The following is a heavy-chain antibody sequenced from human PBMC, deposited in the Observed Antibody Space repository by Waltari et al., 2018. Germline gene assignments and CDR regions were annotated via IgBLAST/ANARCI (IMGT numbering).Heavy chain of an antibody. D-gene: IGHD5-18*01. Sequence: QVQLQASGPGLVKPSQTLSLTCTVSGGSISSGSYYWSWIRRPAGKGLEWIGRNYTSGSTNYNPSPKSRVTISVDTTKNQLSLKLSSVTAADTAVYYCARAPDTAMANWFDPWGQGTLVTVSS. CDR1: GGSISSGSYY. CDR3: ARAPDTAMANWFDP. V-gene: IGHV4-61*02. CDR2: NYTSGST. J-gene: IGHJ5*02.